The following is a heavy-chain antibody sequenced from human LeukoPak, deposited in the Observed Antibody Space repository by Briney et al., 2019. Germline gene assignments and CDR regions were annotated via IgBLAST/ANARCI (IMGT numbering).Heavy chain of an antibody. J-gene: IGHJ3*02. CDR3: ARDFFEAVGI. D-gene: IGHD3-3*01. Sequence: GGSLRLSCAASGFTFSGYWMSWVRQAPGKGLEWVANIKQDGSEKYYVDSVKGRFTISRDNAKNSLYLQMNSLRAEDTAVYYCARDFFEAVGIWGQGTMVTVSS. CDR1: GFTFSGYW. CDR2: IKQDGSEK. V-gene: IGHV3-7*01.